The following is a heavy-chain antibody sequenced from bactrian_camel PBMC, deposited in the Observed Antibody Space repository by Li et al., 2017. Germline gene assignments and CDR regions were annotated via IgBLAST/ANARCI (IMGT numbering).Heavy chain of an antibody. J-gene: IGHJ4*01. Sequence: QVQLVESGGGSVQAGGSLRLSCAGTEATHCMGWLRQFPRKEREGVAAIVTGGGNTYYAGSVDGRFNISQDNAKNTVYLQMNSLKPEDTAMYYCAGRTDGNCGVWYLTTTSAFQYWGQGTQVTVS. CDR1: EATHC. CDR2: IVTGGGNT. D-gene: IGHD3*01. V-gene: IGHV3S54*01. CDR3: AGRTDGNCGVWYLTTTSAFQY.